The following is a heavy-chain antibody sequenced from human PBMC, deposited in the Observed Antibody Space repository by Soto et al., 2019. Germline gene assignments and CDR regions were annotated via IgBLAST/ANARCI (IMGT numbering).Heavy chain of an antibody. V-gene: IGHV1-18*01. CDR3: ARVRTSSYYDFWSVDYDYYYYGMDV. D-gene: IGHD3-3*01. CDR2: ISAYNGNT. J-gene: IGHJ6*02. CDR1: GYTFTSYC. Sequence: GASVEVSCKASGYTFTSYCISWVLQAPGQGLEWMGWISAYNGNTNYAQKLQGRVTMTTDTSTSTAYMELRSLRSDDTAVYYCARVRTSSYYDFWSVDYDYYYYGMDVWGQGTTVTVSS.